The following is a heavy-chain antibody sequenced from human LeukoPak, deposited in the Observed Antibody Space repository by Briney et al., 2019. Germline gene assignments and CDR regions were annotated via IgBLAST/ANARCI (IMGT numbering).Heavy chain of an antibody. J-gene: IGHJ5*02. D-gene: IGHD3-22*01. CDR2: ISGSGGST. CDR1: GGSISTYY. Sequence: ETLSLTCTVSGGSISTYYWSWIRQPPRKGLEWVSAISGSGGSTYYADSVKGRFTISRDNSKNTLYLQMNSLRAEDTAVYYCAKGDQSITMIVVVITTAWGQGTLVTVSS. CDR3: AKGDQSITMIVVVITTA. V-gene: IGHV3-23*01.